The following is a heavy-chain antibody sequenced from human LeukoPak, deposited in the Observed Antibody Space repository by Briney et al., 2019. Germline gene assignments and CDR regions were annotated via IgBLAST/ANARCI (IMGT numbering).Heavy chain of an antibody. J-gene: IGHJ6*02. V-gene: IGHV3-66*01. D-gene: IGHD3-10*01. Sequence: GGSLRLSCAASGFTVSSNYMSWVRQAPGKGLEWVSVIYSGGSTYYADSVKGRFTISRDNSKNTLYLQMNSLRAEDTAVYYCARDLWVRGVIVDYYYYGMDVWGQGTTVTVSS. CDR2: IYSGGST. CDR3: ARDLWVRGVIVDYYYYGMDV. CDR1: GFTVSSNY.